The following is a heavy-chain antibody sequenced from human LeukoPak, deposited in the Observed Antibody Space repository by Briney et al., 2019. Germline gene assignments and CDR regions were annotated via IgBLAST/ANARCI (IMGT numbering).Heavy chain of an antibody. CDR1: GLTFRTTW. CDR3: ATARNFRFEY. D-gene: IGHD1-7*01. J-gene: IGHJ4*02. Sequence: GGSLRLSCATSGLTFRTTWMHWVRQAPGKGLMWVSRMNGEGTTIDYADSVKGRFTVSRDYAKNTLFPQMNNLRTEDTALYFCATARNFRFEYWGQGSLVIVSA. V-gene: IGHV3-74*01. CDR2: MNGEGTTI.